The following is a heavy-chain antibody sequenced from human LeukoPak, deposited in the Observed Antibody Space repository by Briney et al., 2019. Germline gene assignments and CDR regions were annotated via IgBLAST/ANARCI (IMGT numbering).Heavy chain of an antibody. V-gene: IGHV3-23*01. CDR1: GFPFRNYA. CDR3: ARFIVARAFDI. Sequence: GGSLRLSCVVSGFPFRNYAMTWVRQAPGKGLEWVSVISGSGDSTHYAQSVRGRFTISRDNAKNSLYLQMNSLRAEDTAVYYCARFIVARAFDIWGQGTMVTVSS. CDR2: ISGSGDST. J-gene: IGHJ3*02. D-gene: IGHD2-15*01.